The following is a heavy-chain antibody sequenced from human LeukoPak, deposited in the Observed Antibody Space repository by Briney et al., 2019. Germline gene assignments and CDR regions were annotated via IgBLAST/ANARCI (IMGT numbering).Heavy chain of an antibody. CDR1: GFTFSSYG. J-gene: IGHJ4*02. CDR3: ARVSGDYYDSSALFDY. CDR2: IWYDGSSK. Sequence: GGSLRLSCAASGFTFSSYGMHWVRQAPGKGLEWVAVIWYDGSSKYYADSVKGRFTISRDNSKNTLYLQMNSLRAEDTAVYYCARVSGDYYDSSALFDYWGQGTLVTVSS. V-gene: IGHV3-33*01. D-gene: IGHD3-22*01.